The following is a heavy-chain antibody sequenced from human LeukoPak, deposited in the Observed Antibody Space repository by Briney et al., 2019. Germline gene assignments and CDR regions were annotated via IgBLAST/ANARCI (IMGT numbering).Heavy chain of an antibody. Sequence: GGSLKLSCAASGFTFSGSAMHWVRQASGKGLVWVGRIRSKANSYATAYAASVKGRFTISRDDSKNTAYLQMNSLKTEDTAVYYCTTSSGWQNWGQGTLVTVSS. D-gene: IGHD6-19*01. CDR3: TTSSGWQN. J-gene: IGHJ4*02. V-gene: IGHV3-73*01. CDR1: GFTFSGSA. CDR2: IRSKANSYAT.